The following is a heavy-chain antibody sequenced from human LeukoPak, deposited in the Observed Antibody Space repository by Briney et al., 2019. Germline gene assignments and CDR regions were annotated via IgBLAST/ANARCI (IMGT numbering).Heavy chain of an antibody. CDR1: GFTFGGYA. Sequence: GGSLRLSCTASGFTFGGYAMTWVRQAPGKGLEWVGFIRSKVYGGTPEYAASVKGRFTISRDDSQGIAYLQMNSLKTEDTAVYYCTRDQTPYYWGQGTLVTVSS. CDR3: TRDQTPYY. V-gene: IGHV3-49*04. CDR2: IRSKVYGGTP. J-gene: IGHJ4*02.